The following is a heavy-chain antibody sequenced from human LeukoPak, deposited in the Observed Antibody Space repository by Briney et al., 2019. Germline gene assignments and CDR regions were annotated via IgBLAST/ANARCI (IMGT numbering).Heavy chain of an antibody. V-gene: IGHV3-23*01. CDR2: ISNDGGGT. CDR1: GFIFNNYG. D-gene: IGHD3-22*01. Sequence: GGSLRLSCAASGFIFNNYGLIWVRQAPGKGLEWVSAISNDGGGTNYADFVKGRFTISRDNSKNTLFPQMNSLRAEDTALYYCAKGSSGYFVDLWGQGTLVAVSS. CDR3: AKGSSGYFVDL. J-gene: IGHJ5*02.